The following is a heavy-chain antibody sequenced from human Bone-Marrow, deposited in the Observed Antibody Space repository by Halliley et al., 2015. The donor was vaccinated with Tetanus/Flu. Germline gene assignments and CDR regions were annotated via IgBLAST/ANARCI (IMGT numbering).Heavy chain of an antibody. J-gene: IGHJ4*02. CDR3: VKDTPSRRWVDY. CDR2: IWYDGSNK. Sequence: SGFTFSSVGMHWVRQAPGKGLEWVAVIWYDGSNKYYSDSVKGRFTISRDNSKNTMDLQMNSLRVEDTAVYYCVKDTPSRRWVDYWGQGTLVTVSS. D-gene: IGHD6-6*01. V-gene: IGHV3-33*03. CDR1: GFTFSSVG.